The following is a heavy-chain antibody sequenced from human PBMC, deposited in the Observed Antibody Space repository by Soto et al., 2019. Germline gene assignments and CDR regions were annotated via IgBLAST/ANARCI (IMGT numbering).Heavy chain of an antibody. Sequence: GGSLRLSCAASGFTFSSYGMHWVRQAPGKGLEWVAVISYDGSNKYYADSVKGRFTISRDNSKNTLYLQMNSLRAEDTAVYYCASTPLGVLAAPLDYYYYGMDVWGQGTTVTVSS. CDR3: ASTPLGVLAAPLDYYYYGMDV. CDR1: GFTFSSYG. J-gene: IGHJ6*02. D-gene: IGHD6-6*01. CDR2: ISYDGSNK. V-gene: IGHV3-30*03.